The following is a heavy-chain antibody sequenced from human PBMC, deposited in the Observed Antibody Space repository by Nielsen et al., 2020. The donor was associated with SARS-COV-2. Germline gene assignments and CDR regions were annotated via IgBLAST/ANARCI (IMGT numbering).Heavy chain of an antibody. D-gene: IGHD3-3*02. V-gene: IGHV4-39*01. Sequence: GSLRLSCTVSGDSMRSSDYYWALIRQPPGKGLEWIGSIYYSGITYYNSSLKRRVSMPVDTPNNQFSLRLSSVTAADTAVYYCARLNRRILEPLALASLRFDSWGPGRLVTVSS. CDR1: GDSMRSSDYY. CDR3: ARLNRRILEPLALASLRFDS. J-gene: IGHJ4*02. CDR2: IYYSGIT.